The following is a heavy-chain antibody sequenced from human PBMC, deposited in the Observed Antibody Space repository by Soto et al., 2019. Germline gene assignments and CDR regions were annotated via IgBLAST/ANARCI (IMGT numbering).Heavy chain of an antibody. CDR2: ISAYNGNT. J-gene: IGHJ5*02. D-gene: IGHD4-17*01. CDR3: ARTMTTVTVWFDP. V-gene: IGHV1-18*01. CDR1: GYTFTSCV. Sequence: ASVKVSCKASGYTFTSCVISWVRQAPGRGREWMGWISAYNGNTNYAQKLQGRVTMTTDTSTSTVYMELRSLRSGDTGVYYCARTMTTVTVWFDPWGQGTLVTVSS.